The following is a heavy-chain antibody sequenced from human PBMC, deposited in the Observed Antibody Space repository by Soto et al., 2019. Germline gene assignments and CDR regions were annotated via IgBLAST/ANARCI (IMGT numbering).Heavy chain of an antibody. CDR3: ARLQLGGDRMLNWFDP. Sequence: QVQVVQSGPELKKPGASVKVSCKAQGYIFTKYGIGWVRQAPGHGLEWMGLINVYNGDRKVEQKCQDRVPMTTDTATDTAYMELKSLRSGDTAVYYCARLQLGGDRMLNWFDPWGQGTLVTVSS. V-gene: IGHV1-18*01. CDR2: INVYNGDR. CDR1: GYIFTKYG. J-gene: IGHJ5*02. D-gene: IGHD2-21*02.